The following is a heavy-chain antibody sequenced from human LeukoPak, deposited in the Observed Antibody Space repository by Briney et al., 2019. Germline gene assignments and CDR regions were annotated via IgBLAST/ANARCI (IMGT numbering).Heavy chain of an antibody. J-gene: IGHJ5*02. Sequence: GGSLRLSCAASGFTFSSYGMHWVRQAPGKGLEWVAVIWYDGSNKYYADSVKGRFTISRDNSKNTLYLQMNSLRAEDTAVYYCARDNYDFWSGYYNNWFDPWGQGTLVTVSS. CDR1: GFTFSSYG. D-gene: IGHD3-3*01. V-gene: IGHV3-33*01. CDR2: IWYDGSNK. CDR3: ARDNYDFWSGYYNNWFDP.